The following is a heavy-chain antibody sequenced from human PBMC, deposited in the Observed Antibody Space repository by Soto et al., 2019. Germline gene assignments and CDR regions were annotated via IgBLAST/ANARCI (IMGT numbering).Heavy chain of an antibody. J-gene: IGHJ5*02. D-gene: IGHD6-19*01. CDR3: AHRTSVAGRSIKNNWFDP. CDR1: GFSLSTSGVG. Sequence: SGPTLVNPTQTLTLTCTFSGFSLSTSGVGVGWIRQPPGKALEWLALIYWNDDKRYSPSLKSRLTITKDTSKNQVVLTMTNMDPVDTATYYCAHRTSVAGRSIKNNWFDPWGQGTLVTVSS. CDR2: IYWNDDK. V-gene: IGHV2-5*01.